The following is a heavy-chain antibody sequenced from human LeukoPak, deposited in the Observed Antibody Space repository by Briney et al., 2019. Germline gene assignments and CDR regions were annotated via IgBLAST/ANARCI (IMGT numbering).Heavy chain of an antibody. CDR2: INAGNGNT. D-gene: IGHD3-10*01. V-gene: IGHV1-3*01. CDR1: GYTFTSYA. CDR3: ATNHITMVRGVPSPYYYGMDV. J-gene: IGHJ6*04. Sequence: ASVKVSCKASGYTFTSYAMHWVRQAPGQRLEWMGWINAGNGNTKYPQKFQGRVTITRDTSASTAYMELSSLRSEDTAVYYCATNHITMVRGVPSPYYYGMDVWGKGTTVTVSS.